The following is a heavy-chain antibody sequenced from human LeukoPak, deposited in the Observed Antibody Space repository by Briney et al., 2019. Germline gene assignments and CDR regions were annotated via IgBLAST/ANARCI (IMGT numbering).Heavy chain of an antibody. V-gene: IGHV4-34*01. Sequence: SETLSLTCAVSGGSFSGYLWSWFRQPPGRGLEWSGEINYNGQTTNYNPSLKSRVAISVDRSQNQFSLTLTSVTAADTAVYYCTRSGLTGMRKYPRAGYYYYGMDVWGQGTAVTVSS. CDR3: TRSGLTGMRKYPRAGYYYYGMDV. J-gene: IGHJ6*02. CDR1: GGSFSGYL. CDR2: INYNGQTT. D-gene: IGHD1-14*01.